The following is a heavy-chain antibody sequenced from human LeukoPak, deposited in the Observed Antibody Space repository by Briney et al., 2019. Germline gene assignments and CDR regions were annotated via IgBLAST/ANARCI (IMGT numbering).Heavy chain of an antibody. CDR2: ISWNSGTI. CDR1: GFTFDDYA. V-gene: IGHV3-9*01. J-gene: IGHJ4*02. CDR3: ARDASLSGSYLLDY. Sequence: PGRSLRLSCAASGFTFDDYAMHWVRQAPGKGLEWVSGISWNSGTIDYADSVKGRFIISRDNAKNSLYLQINSLRAEDTALYYCARDASLSGSYLLDYWGQGTLVTVSS. D-gene: IGHD1-26*01.